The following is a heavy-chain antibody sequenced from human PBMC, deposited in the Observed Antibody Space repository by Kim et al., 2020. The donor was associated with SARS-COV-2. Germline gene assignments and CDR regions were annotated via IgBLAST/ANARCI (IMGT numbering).Heavy chain of an antibody. V-gene: IGHV3-7*01. CDR3: ASLPTYYYDSSGYGTTANDC. Sequence: GGSLRLSCAASGFTFSSYWMSWVRQAPGKGLEWVANIKQDGSEKYYVDSVKGRFTISRDNAKNSLYLQMNSLRAEDTAVYYCASLPTYYYDSSGYGTTANDCWGQGTLVTVSS. J-gene: IGHJ4*02. CDR2: IKQDGSEK. D-gene: IGHD3-22*01. CDR1: GFTFSSYW.